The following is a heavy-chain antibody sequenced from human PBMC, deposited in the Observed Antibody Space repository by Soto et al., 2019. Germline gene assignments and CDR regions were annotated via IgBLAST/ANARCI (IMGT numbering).Heavy chain of an antibody. V-gene: IGHV4-31*03. CDR3: VRGSDPYKCGF. Sequence: QVQLQESGPGLVKPSQTLSLTCTVYCSSVNSGLYFWNWIRQVPGKGLEWIGHVHPSGNSYYNQSLKSRFTMSMDTSNNQVSLQLNSVTVADTAVYYCVRGSDPYKCGFWGQGTLVTVSS. D-gene: IGHD6-25*01. CDR2: VHPSGNS. CDR1: CSSVNSGLYF. J-gene: IGHJ4*02.